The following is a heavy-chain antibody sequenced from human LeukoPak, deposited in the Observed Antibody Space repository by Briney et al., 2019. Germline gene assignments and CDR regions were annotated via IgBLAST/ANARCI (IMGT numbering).Heavy chain of an antibody. CDR1: GYSISSGYY. D-gene: IGHD4-23*01. CDR2: IYHSGST. Sequence: SETLSLTCTVSGYSISSGYYWGWIRQPPGKGLEWIGGIYHSGSTYYNPSLKSRVTISVDTSKNQFSPKLSSVTAADTAVYYCARDRLVVTQKGNFDYWGQGTLVTVSS. CDR3: ARDRLVVTQKGNFDY. V-gene: IGHV4-38-2*02. J-gene: IGHJ4*02.